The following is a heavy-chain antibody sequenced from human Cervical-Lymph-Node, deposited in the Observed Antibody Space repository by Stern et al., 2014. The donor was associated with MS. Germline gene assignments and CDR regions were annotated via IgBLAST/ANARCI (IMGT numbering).Heavy chain of an antibody. D-gene: IGHD5-12*01. CDR1: GFSLSTSGMC. CDR2: VDLEDDK. J-gene: IGHJ3*02. Sequence: ESGPALVKPTQTLTLTCTFSGFSLSTSGMCVSWIRQPAGKALEWLGLVDLEDDKYYIPSLKTRLSISKDTSKNQVVLTMTNMDPVDTGTYYCARTVAYDSVGYDAFDIWCQGTVVAVSS. V-gene: IGHV2-70*01. CDR3: ARTVAYDSVGYDAFDI.